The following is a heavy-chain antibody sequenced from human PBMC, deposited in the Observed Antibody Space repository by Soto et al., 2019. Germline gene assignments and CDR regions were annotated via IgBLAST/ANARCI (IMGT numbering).Heavy chain of an antibody. V-gene: IGHV4-59*01. J-gene: IGHJ4*02. CDR2: IYYSGST. Sequence: PSETLSLTFTVSGGSISNYYWSWILQPPWKGLEWIGYIYYSGSTNYNPSLKSLVTISLDTSKNQFSLKLSSVTAAETAVYYCARAEVDETAFDFWGQGTLVTVSS. CDR3: ARAEVDETAFDF. D-gene: IGHD5-18*01. CDR1: GGSISNYY.